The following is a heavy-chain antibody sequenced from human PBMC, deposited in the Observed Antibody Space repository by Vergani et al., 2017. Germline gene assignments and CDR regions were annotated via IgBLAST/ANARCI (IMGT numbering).Heavy chain of an antibody. V-gene: IGHV3-23*01. CDR1: GFPFNIYA. J-gene: IGHJ4*02. CDR3: AKDYNIMGALHY. CDR2: ITYNGGRT. D-gene: IGHD5-12*01. Sequence: EVRLLESGGGLVQPGGSLRLSCAASGFPFNIYALCWVRQAPGKGLEWVSTITYNGGRTYYADSVTGRFTISRDTSKNTLLQQLKTLRAEDTGGYYCAKDYNIMGALHYWGQGTLVAVSS.